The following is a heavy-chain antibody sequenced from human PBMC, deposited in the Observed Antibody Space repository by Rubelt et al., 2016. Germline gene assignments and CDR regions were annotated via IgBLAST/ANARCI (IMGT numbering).Heavy chain of an antibody. CDR2: IYSGCST. CDR1: GFTVSSNY. J-gene: IGHJ4*02. D-gene: IGHD6-19*01. Sequence: EVQLVESGGGLVQPGGSLRLSCAASGFTVSSNYMSWVRQAPGKGLEWVSVIYSGCSTYYADSVKGRFTISRDNSKNTLYLQMNSLRAEDTAVYYCAREVTAVVASEFDYWGQGTLVTVSS. V-gene: IGHV3-66*01. CDR3: AREVTAVVASEFDY.